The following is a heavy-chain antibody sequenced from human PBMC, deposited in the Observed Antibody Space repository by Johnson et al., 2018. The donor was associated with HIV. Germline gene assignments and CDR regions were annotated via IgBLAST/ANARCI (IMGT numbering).Heavy chain of an antibody. J-gene: IGHJ3*02. CDR3: ATSTASDALDI. D-gene: IGHD1-1*01. CDR2: INQDGSEK. Sequence: VQLVESGGGLVQPGGSLRLSCAASGFTFSRYWMSWVRQAPGKGLEWVANINQDGSEKYYVDSVKGRFTISRDNAKNSLFLQMNSLRAGDTAVYYCATSTASDALDIWGQGTMVTVSS. CDR1: GFTFSRYW. V-gene: IGHV3-7*01.